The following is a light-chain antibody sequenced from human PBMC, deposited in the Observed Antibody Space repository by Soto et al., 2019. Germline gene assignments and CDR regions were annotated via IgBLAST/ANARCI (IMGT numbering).Light chain of an antibody. CDR2: GTS. V-gene: IGKV3-15*01. Sequence: EIVMTQSPATLSVSPGERATLSCRASQSVSSNLAWYQQKPGQAPRLLIYGTSTRATAIPARFSGSGSGTEFTLPISSLQSEDFAIYYCQQYDNWPRTFGQGTKVEFK. CDR3: QQYDNWPRT. CDR1: QSVSSN. J-gene: IGKJ1*01.